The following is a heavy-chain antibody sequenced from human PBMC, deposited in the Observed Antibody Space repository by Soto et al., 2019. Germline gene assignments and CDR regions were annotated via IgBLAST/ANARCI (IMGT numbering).Heavy chain of an antibody. V-gene: IGHV1-18*01. CDR1: GYTFTSYG. J-gene: IGHJ4*02. D-gene: IGHD6-13*01. Sequence: ASVKVSCKASGYTFTSYGISWVRQAPGQGLEWMGWISAYNGNTNYAQKLQGRVTMTTDTSTSTAYMELRSLRSDDTAVYYCARDRVVAAAGIVNYWGQGTLVTVSS. CDR2: ISAYNGNT. CDR3: ARDRVVAAAGIVNY.